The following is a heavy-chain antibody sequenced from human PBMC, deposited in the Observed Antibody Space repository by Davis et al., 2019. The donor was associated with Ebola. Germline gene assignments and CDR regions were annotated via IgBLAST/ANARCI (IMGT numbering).Heavy chain of an antibody. CDR2: IKQDGSEK. D-gene: IGHD3-3*01. CDR3: ARDKRLYDFWSGYYYYYYYGMDV. CDR1: GFTFSSYW. V-gene: IGHV3-7*03. J-gene: IGHJ6*02. Sequence: GESLKISCAASGFTFSSYWMSWVRQAPGKGLEWVANIKQDGSEKYYVDSVKGRFTISRDNAKNSLYLQMNSLRAEDTAVYYCARDKRLYDFWSGYYYYYYYGMDVWGQGTTVTVSS.